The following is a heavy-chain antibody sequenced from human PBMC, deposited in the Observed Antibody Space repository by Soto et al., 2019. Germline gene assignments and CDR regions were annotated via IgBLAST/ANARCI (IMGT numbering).Heavy chain of an antibody. D-gene: IGHD5-18*01. J-gene: IGHJ4*02. CDR3: AKDGYKYKYYSDY. CDR2: ISKDGGDK. Sequence: GGSLRLYCAASGFSCSRYGIHWVRQAPGKGLEWVAVISKDGGDKEYAESVKGRCTISRENSKSTVYLQMNSLRVEDTAVYYCAKDGYKYKYYSDYWGQGTLVTAPQ. CDR1: GFSCSRYG. V-gene: IGHV3-30*18.